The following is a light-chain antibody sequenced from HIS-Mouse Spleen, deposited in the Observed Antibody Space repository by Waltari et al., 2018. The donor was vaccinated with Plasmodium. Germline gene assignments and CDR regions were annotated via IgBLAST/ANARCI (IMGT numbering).Light chain of an antibody. V-gene: IGKV3-20*01. J-gene: IGKJ1*01. CDR2: GAS. Sequence: EIVLTHSPAPLSLSPGERATLSCSASQSVRSSYLAWYQQKPGQAPRLLIYGASSRATGIPDRFSGSGSGTDFTLTISRLEPEDFAVYYCQQYGSSSWTFGQGTKVEIK. CDR1: QSVRSSY. CDR3: QQYGSSSWT.